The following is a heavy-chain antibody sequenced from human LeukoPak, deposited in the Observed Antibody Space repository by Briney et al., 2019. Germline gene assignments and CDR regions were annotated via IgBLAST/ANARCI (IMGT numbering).Heavy chain of an antibody. CDR1: GYTFTSYY. D-gene: IGHD2-21*02. CDR2: INPSGGST. Sequence: GASVKVSCKASGYTFTSYYMHWVRQAPGQGLEWMGIINPSGGSTSYAQKFQGRVTMTRNTSISTAYMELSSLRSEDTAVYYCARVKREVTVRYYYYYGMDVWGQGTTVTVSS. V-gene: IGHV1-46*01. CDR3: ARVKREVTVRYYYYYGMDV. J-gene: IGHJ6*02.